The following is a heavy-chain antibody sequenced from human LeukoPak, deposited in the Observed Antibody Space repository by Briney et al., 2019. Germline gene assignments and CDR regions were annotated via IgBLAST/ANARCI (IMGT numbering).Heavy chain of an antibody. J-gene: IGHJ6*03. CDR3: ARQRSWYNRVIDYYYYYMDV. D-gene: IGHD6-13*01. CDR1: GGSISSGSYY. CDR2: IYTSGST. Sequence: PSETLSLTCTVSGGSISSGSYYWSWIRQPAGKGLEWIGRIYTSGSTNYNPSLKSRVTISVDTSKNQFSLKLSSVTAADTAVYYCARQRSWYNRVIDYYYYYMDVWGKGTTVTISS. V-gene: IGHV4-61*02.